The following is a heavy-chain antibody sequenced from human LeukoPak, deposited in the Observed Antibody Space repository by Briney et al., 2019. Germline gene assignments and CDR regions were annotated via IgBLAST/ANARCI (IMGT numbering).Heavy chain of an antibody. CDR2: INPNSGGT. J-gene: IGHJ4*02. Sequence: ASVKVSCKASGYTFTGYYMHWVRQRPGQGLEWMGWINPNSGGTNYAQKFQGRVTMTRDTSISTAYMELSRLRSDDTAVYYCARDDYDILTGYYKGLDYWGQGTLVTVSS. D-gene: IGHD3-9*01. CDR3: ARDDYDILTGYYKGLDY. V-gene: IGHV1-2*02. CDR1: GYTFTGYY.